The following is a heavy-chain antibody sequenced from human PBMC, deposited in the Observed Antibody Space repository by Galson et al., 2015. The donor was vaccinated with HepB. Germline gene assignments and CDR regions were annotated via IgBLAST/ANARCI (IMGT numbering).Heavy chain of an antibody. CDR2: ITLSTGYT. J-gene: IGHJ3*02. Sequence: SVKVSCKASGFTFTFRYLHWVRQAPGQALEWMGWITLSTGYTNYAQKFQERVTITRDKSMNTAYMELTSLRSEDTAMYFCARVTSPEDGNAFDIWGQGTMVTVSS. CDR1: GFTFTFRY. CDR3: ARVTSPEDGNAFDI. D-gene: IGHD4-17*01. V-gene: IGHV1-45*02.